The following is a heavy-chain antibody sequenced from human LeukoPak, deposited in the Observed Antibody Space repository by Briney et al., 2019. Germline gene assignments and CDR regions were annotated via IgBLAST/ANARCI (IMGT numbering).Heavy chain of an antibody. Sequence: GGSLRLSCAASGFAFSRYSMNWVRQAPGKGLEWVSYITSSSGTIYYADSVKGRFTISRDNAKNSLYLQMNSLGDEDTAVYYCARTPSGYDFDYWGQGALVTVSS. V-gene: IGHV3-48*02. CDR1: GFAFSRYS. D-gene: IGHD5-12*01. CDR2: ITSSSGTI. CDR3: ARTPSGYDFDY. J-gene: IGHJ4*02.